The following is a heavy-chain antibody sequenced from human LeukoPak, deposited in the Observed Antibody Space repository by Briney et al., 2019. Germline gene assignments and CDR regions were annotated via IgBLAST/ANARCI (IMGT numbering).Heavy chain of an antibody. Sequence: SETLSLTCTVHGGPISSNSDYWGWIRKPPGKGLEWIGTIYYSGSTYYTPSFKSRVIISVDTSKNQFSLKLTSVTAADTAGYYFARLLTGWFDPWGQGTLVTVSS. CDR3: ARLLTGWFDP. D-gene: IGHD7-27*01. J-gene: IGHJ5*02. CDR1: GGPISSNSDY. CDR2: IYYSGST. V-gene: IGHV4-39*07.